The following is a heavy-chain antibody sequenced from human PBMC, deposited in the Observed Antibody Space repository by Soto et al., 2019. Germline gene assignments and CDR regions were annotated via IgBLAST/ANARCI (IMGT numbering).Heavy chain of an antibody. D-gene: IGHD3-3*01. CDR2: IWYDGSNK. CDR3: ARDSGALWDTIHYYGMAV. Sequence: QVQLLESGGGVVQPGRSLRLSCAASGFTFRSYGMHWVRQATGKGLEWGAVIWYDGSNKYYADSVKGRFTISRDNSQNTLYLQMNSLRAEDTAVYYCARDSGALWDTIHYYGMAVWGQGTTVTVSS. CDR1: GFTFRSYG. J-gene: IGHJ6*02. V-gene: IGHV3-33*01.